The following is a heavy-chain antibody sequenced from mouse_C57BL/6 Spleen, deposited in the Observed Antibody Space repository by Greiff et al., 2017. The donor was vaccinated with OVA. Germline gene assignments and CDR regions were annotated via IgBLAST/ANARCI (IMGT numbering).Heavy chain of an antibody. V-gene: IGHV3-6*01. CDR2: ISYDGSN. CDR1: GYSITSGYY. D-gene: IGHD1-1*01. Sequence: DVKLVESGPGLVKPSQSLSLTCSVTGYSITSGYYWNWIRQFPGNKLEWMGYISYDGSNNYNPSLKNRISITRDTSKNQFFLKLNSVTTEDTATYYCARRDYGSSSAWFAYWGQGTLVTVSA. J-gene: IGHJ3*01. CDR3: ARRDYGSSSAWFAY.